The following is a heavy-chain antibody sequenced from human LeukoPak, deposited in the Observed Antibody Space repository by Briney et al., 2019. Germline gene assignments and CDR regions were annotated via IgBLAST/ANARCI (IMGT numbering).Heavy chain of an antibody. CDR3: ASSLPPNFGVVND. CDR1: GFTFSSYG. J-gene: IGHJ4*02. V-gene: IGHV3-30*03. D-gene: IGHD3-3*01. Sequence: GGSLRLSCAASGFTFSSYGMHWVRQAPGKGLEWVAVISYDGSNKYYADSVKGRFTISRDNSKNTLYLQMNSLRAEDTAVYYCASSLPPNFGVVNDWGQGTLVTVSS. CDR2: ISYDGSNK.